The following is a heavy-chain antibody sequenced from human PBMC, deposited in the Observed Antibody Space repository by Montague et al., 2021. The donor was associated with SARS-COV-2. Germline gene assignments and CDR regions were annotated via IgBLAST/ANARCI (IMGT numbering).Heavy chain of an antibody. CDR1: GASISGSS. V-gene: IGHV4-59*03. CDR3: TKGNEAFGF. CDR2: LSDTGDA. D-gene: IGHD1-1*01. J-gene: IGHJ1*01. Sequence: SETLSLTCSVSGASISGSSWSWIRQPPGKGPEWVGYLSDTGDAKLNPSLESRGSISVDTSKNQFSLTLTSVTAVDTALYFCTKGNEAFGFWGRGTLVIVSS.